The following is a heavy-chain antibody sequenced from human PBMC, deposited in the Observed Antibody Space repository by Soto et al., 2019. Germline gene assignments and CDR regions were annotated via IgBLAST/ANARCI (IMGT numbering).Heavy chain of an antibody. V-gene: IGHV1-2*02. CDR2: FNPNSGDT. Sequence: ASVKVSCKASGYTFTAYSMHWVRQAPGQGLEWVGWFNPNSGDTIYAQKFQGRVTLTRDTSIGTAYMELYSLTSDDTAVYYCARDLYSYGLFDYWGQGTLVTVSS. D-gene: IGHD5-18*01. CDR1: GYTFTAYS. CDR3: ARDLYSYGLFDY. J-gene: IGHJ4*02.